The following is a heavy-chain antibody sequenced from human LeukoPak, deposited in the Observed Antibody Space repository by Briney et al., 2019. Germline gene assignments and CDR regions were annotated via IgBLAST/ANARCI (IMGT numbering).Heavy chain of an antibody. D-gene: IGHD2-2*01. CDR3: AKAEEGYCTTTSCYAANYYYYGMDV. J-gene: IGHJ6*04. CDR2: ISYDGSNK. V-gene: IGHV3-30*18. Sequence: GRSLRLSCAASGFTFSSYGIHWVRQAPGKGLEWVAVISYDGSNKYYADSVKGRFTISRDNSKNTLYLQMNSLRPEDTAVYYCAKAEEGYCTTTSCYAANYYYYGMDVWGKGTSVTVSS. CDR1: GFTFSSYG.